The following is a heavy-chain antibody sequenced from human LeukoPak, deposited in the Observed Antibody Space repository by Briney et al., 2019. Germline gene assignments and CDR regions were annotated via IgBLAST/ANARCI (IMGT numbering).Heavy chain of an antibody. CDR3: AKEGEYSGYERWADYYFDY. V-gene: IGHV3-23*01. D-gene: IGHD5-12*01. CDR1: GFTFSSYA. Sequence: GGSLRLSCAASGFTFSSYAKSWVRQAPGKGLEWVSAISGSGGSTYYADSVKGRFTISRDNSKNTLYLQMNSLRAEDTAVYYCAKEGEYSGYERWADYYFDYWGQGTLVTVSS. J-gene: IGHJ4*02. CDR2: ISGSGGST.